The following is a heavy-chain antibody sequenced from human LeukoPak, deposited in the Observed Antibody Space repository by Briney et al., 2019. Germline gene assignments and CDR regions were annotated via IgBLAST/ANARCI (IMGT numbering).Heavy chain of an antibody. V-gene: IGHV1-69*13. J-gene: IGHJ6*03. CDR1: GYTFTSYA. Sequence: ASVKVSCKASGYTFTSYAISWVRQAPGQGLEWMGGIIPIFGTANYAQKFQGRVTITADESTSTAYMELSSLRSEDTAVYYCARVNDILTGYLRLSAYYYYMDVWGKGTTVTVSS. CDR3: ARVNDILTGYLRLSAYYYYMDV. D-gene: IGHD3-9*01. CDR2: IIPIFGTA.